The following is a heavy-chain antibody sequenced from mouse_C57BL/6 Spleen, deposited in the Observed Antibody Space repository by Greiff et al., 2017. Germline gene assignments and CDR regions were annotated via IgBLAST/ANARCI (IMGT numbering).Heavy chain of an antibody. CDR2: INPNNGGT. J-gene: IGHJ2*01. CDR3: ASAYYYGRSYVYFDY. CDR1: GYTFTDYN. V-gene: IGHV1-22*01. Sequence: EVMLVESGPELVKPGASVKMSCKASGYTFTDYNMHWVKQSHGKSLEWIGYINPNNGGTSYNQKFKGKATLTVNKSSSTAYMELRSLTSEDSAVYYCASAYYYGRSYVYFDYWGQGTTLTVSS. D-gene: IGHD1-1*01.